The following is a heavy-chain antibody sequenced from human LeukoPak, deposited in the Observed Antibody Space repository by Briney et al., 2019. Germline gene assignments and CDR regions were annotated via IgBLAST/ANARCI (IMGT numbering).Heavy chain of an antibody. D-gene: IGHD5-12*01. V-gene: IGHV3-11*05. CDR2: ISSSSSFT. Sequence: PGGSLRLSCAASGFTFSDYYMSWIRQAPGKGLEWVSYISSSSSFTNHADSVKGRFTISRDNAKNSLYLHMNSLRAEDTAGYYCARDGMSDYDYFDYWGQGTLVTVSS. CDR1: GFTFSDYY. J-gene: IGHJ4*02. CDR3: ARDGMSDYDYFDY.